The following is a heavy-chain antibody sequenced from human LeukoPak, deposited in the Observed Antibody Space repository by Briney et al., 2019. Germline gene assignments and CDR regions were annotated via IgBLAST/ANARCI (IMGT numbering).Heavy chain of an antibody. CDR1: GYTFTGYY. Sequence: ASVKVSCKASGYTFTGYYMHWVRQAPGQGLEWMGWINPNSGGTNYAQKFQGRVTMTRDTSISTAYMELSRLRSDDTAVYYCARNIYYYDSSGQGVYWGQGTLVTVSS. V-gene: IGHV1-2*02. CDR3: ARNIYYYDSSGQGVY. D-gene: IGHD3-22*01. CDR2: INPNSGGT. J-gene: IGHJ4*02.